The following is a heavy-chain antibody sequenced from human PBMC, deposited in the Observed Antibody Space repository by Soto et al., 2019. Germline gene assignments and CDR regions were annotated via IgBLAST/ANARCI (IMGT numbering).Heavy chain of an antibody. Sequence: PSETLSLTCTVSGGSMSSYYWSWIRQPPGKGLEWIGYIYYSGSTNYNPSLMSRVTISVDTSKKQFSLKLSSVTAADTAVYYCAGRPSYDGSNYYPTSWGQGTLVTVSS. CDR1: GGSMSSYY. CDR3: AGRPSYDGSNYYPTS. J-gene: IGHJ5*02. CDR2: IYYSGST. D-gene: IGHD3-22*01. V-gene: IGHV4-59*01.